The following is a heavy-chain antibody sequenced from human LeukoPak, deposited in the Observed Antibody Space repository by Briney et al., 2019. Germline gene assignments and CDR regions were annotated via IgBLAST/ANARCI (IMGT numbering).Heavy chain of an antibody. D-gene: IGHD3-22*01. Sequence: GGSPRLSCAASGFTFSSYSMNWVRQAPGKGLEWVSSISSSSSYIYYADSVKGRFTISRDNAKNSLYLQMNSLRAEDTAVYYCARDLRDYYDSSGYRNWFDPWGQGTLVTVSS. CDR1: GFTFSSYS. CDR2: ISSSSSYI. V-gene: IGHV3-21*01. CDR3: ARDLRDYYDSSGYRNWFDP. J-gene: IGHJ5*02.